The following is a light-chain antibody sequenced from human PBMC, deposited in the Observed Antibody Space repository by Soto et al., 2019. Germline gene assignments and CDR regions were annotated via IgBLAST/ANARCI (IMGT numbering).Light chain of an antibody. CDR2: DAT. Sequence: EVVMTQSPATLSVSPGERATLSCKASQSVRNNLVWYLQKPGQAPRPIIYDATTRATGIPVRFSGSGSGTEFTLTISSLQSEDFEVYYCQQYNNWPRTFGQGTKVDIK. CDR3: QQYNNWPRT. V-gene: IGKV3-15*01. CDR1: QSVRNN. J-gene: IGKJ1*01.